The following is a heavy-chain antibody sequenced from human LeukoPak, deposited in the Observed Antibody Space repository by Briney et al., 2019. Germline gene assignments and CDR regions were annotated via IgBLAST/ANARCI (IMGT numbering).Heavy chain of an antibody. Sequence: PSETLSLTCAVYGGSFSGYYWSWIRQPPGKGLEWIGEINHSGSTNYNPSLKSRVTISVDTSKNQCSLKLSSVTAADTAVYYCARVVAATRSGMDVWGQGTTVTASS. J-gene: IGHJ6*02. CDR3: ARVVAATRSGMDV. CDR2: INHSGST. V-gene: IGHV4-34*01. D-gene: IGHD2-15*01. CDR1: GGSFSGYY.